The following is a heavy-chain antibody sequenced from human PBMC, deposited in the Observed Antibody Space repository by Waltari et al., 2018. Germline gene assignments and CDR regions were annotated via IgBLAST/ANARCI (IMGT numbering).Heavy chain of an antibody. CDR1: GYTFSNFY. D-gene: IGHD4-17*01. Sequence: QVQLVQSGAEVKKPGASVKVSCKASGYTFSNFYMHWVRQAPGQGLEWMGIISPSGGSTSYAQKFQGRVTMTRDTSTSTVYMELSSLRSEDTAVYYCVRSATTVVSPDYWGQGTLVTVSS. CDR2: ISPSGGST. CDR3: VRSATTVVSPDY. V-gene: IGHV1-46*01. J-gene: IGHJ4*02.